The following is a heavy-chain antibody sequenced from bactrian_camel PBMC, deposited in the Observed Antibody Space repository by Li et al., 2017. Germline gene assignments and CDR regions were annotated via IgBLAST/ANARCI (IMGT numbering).Heavy chain of an antibody. V-gene: IGHV3S40*01. CDR2: VYFGGGST. CDR1: HLRYTDSVNV. D-gene: IGHD7*01. J-gene: IGHJ4*01. Sequence: VQLVESGGGSVETGGSLRLSCALSHLRYTDSVNVMGWFRHAPGKEREGVAFVYFGGGSTYYADSVKGRFTISQDKGKNTVYLLMNSLKPDDSGTYYCAYESGTTPDLCRRRGPGGYFGQGTRSPSP.